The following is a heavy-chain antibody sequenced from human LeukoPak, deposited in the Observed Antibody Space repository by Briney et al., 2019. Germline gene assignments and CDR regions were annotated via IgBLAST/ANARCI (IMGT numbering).Heavy chain of an antibody. V-gene: IGHV3-21*01. CDR2: ISSSSSYI. J-gene: IGHJ6*02. CDR1: GFTFSSYS. D-gene: IGHD1-14*01. Sequence: GGSLRLSCAASGFTFSSYSMNWVRQAPGKGLEWVSSISSSSSYIYYADSVKGRFTISRDNAKNSLYLQMNSLRAEDTAVYYCARAVIPGSYYYYGMDVWGQGTTVTVSS. CDR3: ARAVIPGSYYYYGMDV.